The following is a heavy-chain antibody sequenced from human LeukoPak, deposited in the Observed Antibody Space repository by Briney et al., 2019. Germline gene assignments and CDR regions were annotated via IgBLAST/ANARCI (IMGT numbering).Heavy chain of an antibody. Sequence: SETLSLTCTVSGYSINSYYSWSWIRQPPGKGLEWIGYIYYSGSTNYNPSLKSRVTMSVDTSKNQFSLKLSSVTAADTAVYYCARDRGTWNDDGFDYWGQGTLVTVSS. D-gene: IGHD1-1*01. CDR3: ARDRGTWNDDGFDY. CDR1: GYSINSYY. V-gene: IGHV4-59*12. CDR2: IYYSGST. J-gene: IGHJ4*02.